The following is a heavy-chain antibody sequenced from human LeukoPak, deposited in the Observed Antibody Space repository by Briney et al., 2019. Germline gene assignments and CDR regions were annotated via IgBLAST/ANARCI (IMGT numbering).Heavy chain of an antibody. CDR3: ARAYKAGRYYYYYMDV. J-gene: IGHJ6*03. CDR2: FNPSGGGT. D-gene: IGHD3-10*01. Sequence: ASVKVSCKASGYTFTSYYLHWVRQAPGQGLEWVGRFNPSGGGTSYAQKFQGRITVTGDMSTSTVYMEVTSLRSEDTAVYYCARAYKAGRYYYYYMDVWGKGTTVTVSS. CDR1: GYTFTSYY. V-gene: IGHV1-46*01.